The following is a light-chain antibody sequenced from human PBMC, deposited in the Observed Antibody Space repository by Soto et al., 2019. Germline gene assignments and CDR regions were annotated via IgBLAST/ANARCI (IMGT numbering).Light chain of an antibody. CDR1: QSVSNK. CDR3: QQYKNWPPIT. J-gene: IGKJ5*01. Sequence: EIVMTQSPGTLSVSPGERVTLSCRASQSVSNKLAWYQQKLGQAPRLLIYRASTRATGIPARFSGSGSGTEFTLTISSLQSEDFAVYYCQQYKNWPPITFGQGTRLEIK. CDR2: RAS. V-gene: IGKV3-15*01.